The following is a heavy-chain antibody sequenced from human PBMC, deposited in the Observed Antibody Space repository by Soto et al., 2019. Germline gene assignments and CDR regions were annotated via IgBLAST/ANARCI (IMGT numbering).Heavy chain of an antibody. CDR3: ARDLGVYGSGSYALDY. CDR2: IIPIFGTA. Sequence: QVQLVQSGAEVKKPGSSVKVSCKASGGTFSSYAISWVRQAPGQGLEWMGGIIPIFGTANYAQKFQGRVTSTADKSTSTAYMEVSSLSSEDTAVYYCARDLGVYGSGSYALDYWGQGTLVIVSS. V-gene: IGHV1-69*06. J-gene: IGHJ4*02. CDR1: GGTFSSYA. D-gene: IGHD3-10*01.